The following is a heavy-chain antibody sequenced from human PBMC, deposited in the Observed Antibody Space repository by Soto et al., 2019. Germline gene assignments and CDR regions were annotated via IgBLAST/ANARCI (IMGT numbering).Heavy chain of an antibody. CDR2: IYSSGST. Sequence: QVQLQESGTGLVKPSQTLSLTCTVSGGSISSGDYYWSWIRQPPGKGLEWIGYIYSSGSTYYNPSHKSRGTISVDTSKNQFSLKLSSVTAADTAVYYCARECGGNPAFDIWGQGKMVTVSS. CDR1: GGSISSGDYY. D-gene: IGHD2-15*01. CDR3: ARECGGNPAFDI. V-gene: IGHV4-30-4*01. J-gene: IGHJ3*02.